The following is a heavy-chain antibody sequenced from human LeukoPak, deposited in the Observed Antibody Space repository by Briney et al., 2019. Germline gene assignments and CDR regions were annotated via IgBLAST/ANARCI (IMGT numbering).Heavy chain of an antibody. CDR1: GFTFSSYS. J-gene: IGHJ4*02. V-gene: IGHV3-21*01. CDR3: ARDTPPIYYDFWSDPSGGFDY. CDR2: ISSSSSYI. Sequence: PGGSLRLSCAASGFTFSSYSMNWVRQAPGKGLEWVSSISSSSSYIYYADSVKGRFTISRDNAKNSLYLQMNSLRAEDTAVYYCARDTPPIYYDFWSDPSGGFDYWGQGTLVTVSS. D-gene: IGHD3-3*01.